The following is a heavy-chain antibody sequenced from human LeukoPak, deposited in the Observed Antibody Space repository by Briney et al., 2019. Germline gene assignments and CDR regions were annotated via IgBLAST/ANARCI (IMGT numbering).Heavy chain of an antibody. CDR1: GYTFTGYY. D-gene: IGHD3-10*01. CDR2: INPNNGGT. V-gene: IGHV1-2*02. J-gene: IGHJ4*02. Sequence: VKVSFKASGYTFTGYYMHWVRQAPGQGLEWMGWINPNNGGTNYAQKFQGRVTMTRDTSISTAYLELSSLRSDDTAVYYCARDMVRGVIEVYWGQGTLVTVSS. CDR3: ARDMVRGVIEVY.